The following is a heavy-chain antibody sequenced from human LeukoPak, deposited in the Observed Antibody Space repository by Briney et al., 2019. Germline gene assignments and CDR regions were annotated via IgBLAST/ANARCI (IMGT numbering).Heavy chain of an antibody. Sequence: SETLSLTCAVYGGSFSGYYWSWIRQPPGKGLEWIGEINHSGSTDYNPSLKSRVTISVDTSKNQFSLKLSSVTAADTAVYYCARGIGYSSGWYGNWFDPWGQGTLVTVSS. CDR2: INHSGST. D-gene: IGHD6-19*01. V-gene: IGHV4-34*01. CDR1: GGSFSGYY. CDR3: ARGIGYSSGWYGNWFDP. J-gene: IGHJ5*02.